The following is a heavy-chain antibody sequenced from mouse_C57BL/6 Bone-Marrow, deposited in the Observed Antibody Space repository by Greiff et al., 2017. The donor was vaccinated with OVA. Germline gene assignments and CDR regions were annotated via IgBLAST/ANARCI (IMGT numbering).Heavy chain of an antibody. CDR2: IDPSDSYT. CDR1: GYTFTSYW. J-gene: IGHJ3*01. D-gene: IGHD2-5*01. Sequence: VQLQQPGAELVMPGASVKLSCKASGYTFTSYWMHWVKQRPGQGLEWIGEIDPSDSYTNYNQKFKGKSTLTVDKSSSTAYMQLSSLTSEDSAVYYCAREGYCSNCVRFDYWGRGNLVTLSA. V-gene: IGHV1-69*01. CDR3: AREGYCSNCVRFDY.